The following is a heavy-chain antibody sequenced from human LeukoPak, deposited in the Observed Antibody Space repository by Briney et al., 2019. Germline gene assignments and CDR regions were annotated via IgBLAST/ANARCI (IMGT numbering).Heavy chain of an antibody. CDR3: AKAYCGGDCYLGYMDV. V-gene: IGHV3-30*18. Sequence: PGRSLRLSCAASGFSFRSYGMHWVRQAPGKGLEWVAIISYDGSNKYYADSVKGRFTISRDNSKNTLYLQMNSLRAEDTAVYYCAKAYCGGDCYLGYMDVWGKGTTVTVSS. J-gene: IGHJ6*03. CDR2: ISYDGSNK. D-gene: IGHD2-21*01. CDR1: GFSFRSYG.